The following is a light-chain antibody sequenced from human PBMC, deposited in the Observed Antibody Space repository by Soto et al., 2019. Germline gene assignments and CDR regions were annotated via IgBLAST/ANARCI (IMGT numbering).Light chain of an antibody. CDR2: DAS. CDR3: QQRSNWHPT. V-gene: IGKV3-11*01. CDR1: QSVSSY. J-gene: IGKJ1*01. Sequence: EIVLTQSPATLSMSPGERATLSCRASQSVSSYLASYQQKPGQAPRLLIYDASNRATGIPARFSGSVSGTDFTIAISSREPEEGADYYCQQRSNWHPTFGQGTKVEIK.